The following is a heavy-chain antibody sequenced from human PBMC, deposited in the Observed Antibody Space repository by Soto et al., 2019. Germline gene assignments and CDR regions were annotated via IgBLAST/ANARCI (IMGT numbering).Heavy chain of an antibody. V-gene: IGHV3-64D*08. CDR2: IAYHGSST. D-gene: IGHD1-7*01. CDR1: GFSFSTYA. Sequence: EVQLVESGGGLVQPGGSLTLSCAVSGFSFSTYAMHWVRRAPGKGLEFVSVIAYHGSSTFYADSLKGRFTVSRDNSRNTLYLHMNNLRPEDSATDYCVKDRTPDWNYPGMDVWGQGTTVTVSS. CDR3: VKDRTPDWNYPGMDV. J-gene: IGHJ6*02.